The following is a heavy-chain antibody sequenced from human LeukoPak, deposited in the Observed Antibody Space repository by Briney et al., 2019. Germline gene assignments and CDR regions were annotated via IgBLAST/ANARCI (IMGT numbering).Heavy chain of an antibody. CDR2: ISGSSGII. D-gene: IGHD3-22*01. V-gene: IGHV3-48*01. J-gene: IGHJ4*02. CDR1: GFTFNTYT. CDR3: AKGSYYDSSGSFYFDY. Sequence: GGSLRLSCAASGFTFNTYTMNWVRQAPGKGLEWVSYISGSSGIIDYADSVKGRFTISRDNSKNTLYVQVNSLGTEDTAAYYCAKGSYYDSSGSFYFDYWGEGNLVTVSS.